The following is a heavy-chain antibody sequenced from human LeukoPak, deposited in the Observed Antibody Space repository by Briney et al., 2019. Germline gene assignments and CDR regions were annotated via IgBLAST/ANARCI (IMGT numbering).Heavy chain of an antibody. CDR3: AKGGGYEAQYYYYYLDV. Sequence: GGSLRLSCAASGFTFSSYGMYWVRRAPGKGLEWVAFIRYDGSNKYYADSVKGRFTVSRDNSKNTLYLQMKSLRAEDTAVYYCAKGGGYEAQYYYYYLDVWGKGTTVTISS. D-gene: IGHD5-12*01. CDR1: GFTFSSYG. J-gene: IGHJ6*03. V-gene: IGHV3-30*02. CDR2: IRYDGSNK.